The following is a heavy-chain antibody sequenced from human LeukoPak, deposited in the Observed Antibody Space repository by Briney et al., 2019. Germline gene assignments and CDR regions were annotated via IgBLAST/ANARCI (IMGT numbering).Heavy chain of an antibody. D-gene: IGHD5-12*01. CDR3: AKCGNSGCHLVDY. CDR2: ISGRTGGT. Sequence: GGSLRLSCAASGFTFNTNAMSWVRQAPGKGLEWVSAISGRTGGTYYADSVKGRFTISRDNSKSTLYLQMDSLRAEDTAVYYCAKCGNSGCHLVDYWGQGTLVTVSS. J-gene: IGHJ4*02. CDR1: GFTFNTNA. V-gene: IGHV3-23*01.